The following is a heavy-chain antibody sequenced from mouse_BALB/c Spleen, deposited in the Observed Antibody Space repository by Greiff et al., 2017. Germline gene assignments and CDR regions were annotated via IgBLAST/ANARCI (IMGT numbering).Heavy chain of an antibody. CDR3: ARDRDSSGYFDY. CDR2: IWGDGST. D-gene: IGHD3-2*01. J-gene: IGHJ2*01. Sequence: QVQLKESGPGLVAPSQSLSITCTVSGFSLTGYGVNWVRQPPGKGLEWLGMIWGDGSTDYNSALKSRLSISKDNSKSQCFLKMNSLQTDDTARYYCARDRDSSGYFDYWGQGTTLTVSS. CDR1: GFSLTGYG. V-gene: IGHV2-6-7*01.